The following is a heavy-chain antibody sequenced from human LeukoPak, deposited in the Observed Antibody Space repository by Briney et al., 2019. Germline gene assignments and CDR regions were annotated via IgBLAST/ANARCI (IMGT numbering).Heavy chain of an antibody. J-gene: IGHJ4*02. CDR1: GYTFTGYY. D-gene: IGHD1-1*01. Sequence: ASVKVSCKASGYTFTGYYLHWVRQAPGQGLEWMGWINPNSGGTNYPQKFQGRVTMTRDTSISTAYMELSRLRADDTAVYYCAREGVDWNHSVYYFDYWGQGTLVTVSS. CDR3: AREGVDWNHSVYYFDY. CDR2: INPNSGGT. V-gene: IGHV1-2*02.